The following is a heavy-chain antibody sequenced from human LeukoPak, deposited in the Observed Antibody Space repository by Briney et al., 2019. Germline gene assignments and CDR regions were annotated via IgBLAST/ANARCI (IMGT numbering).Heavy chain of an antibody. V-gene: IGHV4-59*08. CDR3: ARQGGGLWYFDL. CDR2: IYYSGST. Sequence: PSETLSPTCTVSGGSISSYYWSWIRQPPGKGLEWIGYIYYSGSTNYNPSLKSRVTISVDTSKNQFSLKLSSVTAADTAVYYCARQGGGLWYFDLWGRGTLVTVSS. J-gene: IGHJ2*01. D-gene: IGHD2-15*01. CDR1: GGSISSYY.